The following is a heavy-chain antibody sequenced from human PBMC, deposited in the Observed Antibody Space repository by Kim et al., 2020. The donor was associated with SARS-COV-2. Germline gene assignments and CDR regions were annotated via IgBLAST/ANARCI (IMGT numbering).Heavy chain of an antibody. J-gene: IGHJ4*02. D-gene: IGHD3-10*01. CDR1: GFSISSTCYC. Sequence: SETLSLTCSVSGFSISSTCYCWIWIRQPPGQGREWVASIFYSGSTHYNLSRRSRVTVSVDTSKNQLTLSLISVTVADTDDYYCARQRGVRIRCFDYWGQG. V-gene: IGHV4-39*01. CDR2: IFYSGST. CDR3: ARQRGVRIRCFDY.